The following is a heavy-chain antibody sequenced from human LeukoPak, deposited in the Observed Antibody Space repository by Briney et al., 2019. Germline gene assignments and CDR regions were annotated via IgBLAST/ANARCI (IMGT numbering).Heavy chain of an antibody. CDR2: ISYDGSNK. V-gene: IGHV3-30*03. J-gene: IGHJ6*03. Sequence: GGSLRLSCAASGFTFSSYGMSWVRQAPGKGLEWVAVISYDGSNKYYADSVKGRFTISRDNSKNTLYLQMNSLRAEDTAVYYCARNAARWIRDYYMDVWGKGTTVTVSS. CDR3: ARNAARWIRDYYMDV. D-gene: IGHD6-6*01. CDR1: GFTFSSYG.